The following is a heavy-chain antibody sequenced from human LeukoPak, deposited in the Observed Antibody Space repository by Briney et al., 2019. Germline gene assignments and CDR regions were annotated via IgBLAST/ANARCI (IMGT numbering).Heavy chain of an antibody. D-gene: IGHD3-22*01. CDR2: ITPNADRT. Sequence: GGSLRLSCAASGFTFGGYVMSWVRQAPGKGLEWVSFITPNADRTSYADSVEGRFTISRDNPRNTLYMQMNSLRDEDTALYYCAIMHRYYDGSGYWVQWGQGTLVTVSS. CDR3: AIMHRYYDGSGYWVQ. CDR1: GFTFGGYV. J-gene: IGHJ1*01. V-gene: IGHV3-23*01.